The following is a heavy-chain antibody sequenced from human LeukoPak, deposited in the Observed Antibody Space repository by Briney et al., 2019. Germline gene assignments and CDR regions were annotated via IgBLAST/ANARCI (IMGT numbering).Heavy chain of an antibody. J-gene: IGHJ6*02. CDR3: ARDGVASDYYYYGMDV. V-gene: IGHV4-59*01. Sequence: SETLSLTCTVSGGSISSYYWSWIRQPPGEGLEWIGYIYYSGSTNYNPSLKSRVTISVDTSKNQFSLKLSSVTAADTAVYYCARDGVASDYYYYGMDVWGQGTTVTVSS. CDR1: GGSISSYY. CDR2: IYYSGST. D-gene: IGHD2-15*01.